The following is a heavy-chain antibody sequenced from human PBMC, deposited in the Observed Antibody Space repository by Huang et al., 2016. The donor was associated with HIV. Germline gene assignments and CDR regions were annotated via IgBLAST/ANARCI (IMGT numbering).Heavy chain of an antibody. J-gene: IGHJ2*01. CDR3: ARGTNWVSSWYFDL. CDR2: FYYRGIT. Sequence: QVKLQESGPGLVKPSETLSLTCTVSGSSISIHYWTWIRQPPGKGLEWIGRFYYRGITNSDPSLKSRVTVSLDTAKSQFSLSLTSVTAADTAIYYCARGTNWVSSWYFDLWGRGTPVTVSS. D-gene: IGHD2-8*01. CDR1: GSSISIHY. V-gene: IGHV4-59*11.